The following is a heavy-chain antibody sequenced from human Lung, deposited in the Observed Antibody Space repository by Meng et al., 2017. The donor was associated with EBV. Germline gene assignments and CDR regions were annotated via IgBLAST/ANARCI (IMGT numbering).Heavy chain of an antibody. J-gene: IGHJ5*02. D-gene: IGHD2-2*01. Sequence: QVQLVQSGAEVKKPGASVKVSSNVAGYTVTSYGISWVRQAPGQGLEWMGWISAYNGNTNYAQKLQGRVTMTTDTSTSTAYMELRSLRSDDTAVYYCARARLGGYCSSTSCADNWFDPWGQGTLVTVSS. V-gene: IGHV1-18*01. CDR3: ARARLGGYCSSTSCADNWFDP. CDR1: GYTVTSYG. CDR2: ISAYNGNT.